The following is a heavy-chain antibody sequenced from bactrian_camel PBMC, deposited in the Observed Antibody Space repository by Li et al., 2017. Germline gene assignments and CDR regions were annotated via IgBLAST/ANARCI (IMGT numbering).Heavy chain of an antibody. CDR3: AAGTRIIVGDNCDGITT. J-gene: IGHJ6*01. CDR1: GYFYEC. D-gene: IGHD6*01. CDR2: IKSSGTA. Sequence: VQLVESGGGSVQTGGSLTLSCAVSGYFYECMGWFRQAPGKEREEFVSRIKSSGTAYYADSVKGRFTISQDNAKDIIYLQMSTLTPDDTAMYYCAAGTRIIVGDNCDGITTWGQGTQVTVS. V-gene: IGHV3S60*01.